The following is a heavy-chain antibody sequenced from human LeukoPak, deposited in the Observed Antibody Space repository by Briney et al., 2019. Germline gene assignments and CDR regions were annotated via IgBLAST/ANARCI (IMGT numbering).Heavy chain of an antibody. CDR2: IYYSGST. CDR1: GGSISSSSYY. J-gene: IGHJ4*02. Sequence: SETLSLTCTVSGGSISSSSYYWGWIRQPPGKGLEWIGSIYYSGSTYYNPSLKSRVTISVDTSKNQFSLKLSSVTAADTAVYYCPRRRDGYNHIYFDYWGQGTLVTVSS. V-gene: IGHV4-39*01. D-gene: IGHD5-24*01. CDR3: PRRRDGYNHIYFDY.